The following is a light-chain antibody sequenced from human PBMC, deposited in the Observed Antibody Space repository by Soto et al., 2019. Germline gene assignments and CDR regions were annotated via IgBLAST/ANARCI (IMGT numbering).Light chain of an antibody. CDR1: SSDIGTYNY. Sequence: QSVLTQPASVSGSPGQSITVSCTGTSSDIGTYNYVSWYQQHPGKAPKVIIYEVNNRPSGVSNRFSGSKSGNTASLTISGLQAEDEADYYCCSYAGSYTVFGGGTQLTVL. V-gene: IGLV2-14*01. CDR2: EVN. J-gene: IGLJ7*01. CDR3: CSYAGSYTV.